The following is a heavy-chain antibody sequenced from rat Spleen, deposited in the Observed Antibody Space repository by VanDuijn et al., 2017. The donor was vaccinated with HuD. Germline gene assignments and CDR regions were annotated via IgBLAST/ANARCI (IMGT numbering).Heavy chain of an antibody. CDR1: GFTFSNAA. CDR3: TVNLSEGGYFDF. CDR2: IRTKPNNYAT. Sequence: VQLVESGGGLVQPKESLKISCAASGFTFSNAAMYWVRQAPGKGLEWVARIRTKPNNYATYYADSVKGRFTISRDDSKSMVYLQMDNLKTEDTAMYYCTVNLSEGGYFDFWGPGTMVTVSS. V-gene: IGHV10-5*01. J-gene: IGHJ1*01. D-gene: IGHD1-1*01.